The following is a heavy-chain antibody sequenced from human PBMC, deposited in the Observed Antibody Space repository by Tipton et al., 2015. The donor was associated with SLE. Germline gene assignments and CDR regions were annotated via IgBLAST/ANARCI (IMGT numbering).Heavy chain of an antibody. J-gene: IGHJ3*02. V-gene: IGHV4-59*08. D-gene: IGHD3-22*01. CDR2: VYYSGST. CDR1: GGSISSYY. Sequence: TLSLTCTVSGGSISSYYWSWIRQPPGKGLEWIGYVYYSGSTNYNPSLKSRVTISVDTSKNQFSLKLSSVTAADTAVYYCARIKTYYYATSGYPGAFDIWGQWTMVPVSS. CDR3: ARIKTYYYATSGYPGAFDI.